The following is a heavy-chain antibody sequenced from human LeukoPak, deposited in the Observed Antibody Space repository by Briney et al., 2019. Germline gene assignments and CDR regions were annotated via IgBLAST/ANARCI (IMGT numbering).Heavy chain of an antibody. V-gene: IGHV3-11*04. J-gene: IGHJ6*03. CDR3: ASAVTPDRRKNYYYMDV. D-gene: IGHD4-17*01. CDR1: GFTFSDYY. Sequence: GGSLRLSCAASGFTFSDYYMSWIRQAPGKGLEWVSYISSSGSTIYYADSVKGRFTISRGNAKNSLYLQMNSLRAEDTAVYYCASAVTPDRRKNYYYMDVWGKGTTVTVSS. CDR2: ISSSGSTI.